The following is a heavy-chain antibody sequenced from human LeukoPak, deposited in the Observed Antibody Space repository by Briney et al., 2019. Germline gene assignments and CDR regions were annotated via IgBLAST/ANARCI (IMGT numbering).Heavy chain of an antibody. V-gene: IGHV4-34*01. J-gene: IGHJ2*01. CDR1: GGSFSGFY. CDR2: INHSRST. CDR3: ARVPKYFDL. Sequence: SETLSLTCAVYGGSFSGFYWTWIRQPPGKGLEWIGQINHSRSTHYNPSLKSRVTISVDTSKNQLSLKLSSVTAADTAVYYCARVPKYFDLWGRGTLVTVSS.